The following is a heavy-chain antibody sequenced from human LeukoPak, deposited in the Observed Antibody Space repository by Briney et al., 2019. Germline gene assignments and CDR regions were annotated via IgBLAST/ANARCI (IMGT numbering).Heavy chain of an antibody. D-gene: IGHD3-16*01. CDR2: IYTSGST. V-gene: IGHV4-61*05. CDR1: RGSISSSNYY. CDR3: ARPYYYYMDV. J-gene: IGHJ6*03. Sequence: SETLSLTCIVSRGSISSSNYYWGWFRQPPGKGLEWIGRIYTSGSTNYNPSLKSRVTMSVDKSNNQFSLNLNSVTAADTAVYYCARPYYYYMDVWGKGTTVTVSS.